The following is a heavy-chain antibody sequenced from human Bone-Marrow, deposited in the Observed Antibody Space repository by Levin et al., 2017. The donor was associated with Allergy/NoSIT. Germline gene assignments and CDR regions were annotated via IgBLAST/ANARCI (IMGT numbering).Heavy chain of an antibody. CDR3: AAEGTIGVPNVLDY. Sequence: KISCKASGFTFTSSAMQWVRQARGQRLEWIGWIVVGSGNTNYAQKFQERVTITRDMSTSTAYMELSSLRSEDTAVYYCAAEGTIGVPNVLDYWGQGTLVTVSS. CDR2: IVVGSGNT. CDR1: GFTFTSSA. J-gene: IGHJ4*02. D-gene: IGHD3-3*01. V-gene: IGHV1-58*02.